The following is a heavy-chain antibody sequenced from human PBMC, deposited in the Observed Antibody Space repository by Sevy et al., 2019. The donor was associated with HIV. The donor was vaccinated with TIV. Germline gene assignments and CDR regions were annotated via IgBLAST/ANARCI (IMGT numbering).Heavy chain of an antibody. J-gene: IGHJ6*02. D-gene: IGHD3-10*01. V-gene: IGHV1-2*06. Sequence: ASVKVSCKASGYTFTGYYMHWVRQAPGQGLEWMGRINPNSGGTNYAQTFQGRVTMTRDTSISTAYMELSRLRSDDTAVYYCARVVLRAHDGMDVWGQGTTVTVSS. CDR2: INPNSGGT. CDR3: ARVVLRAHDGMDV. CDR1: GYTFTGYY.